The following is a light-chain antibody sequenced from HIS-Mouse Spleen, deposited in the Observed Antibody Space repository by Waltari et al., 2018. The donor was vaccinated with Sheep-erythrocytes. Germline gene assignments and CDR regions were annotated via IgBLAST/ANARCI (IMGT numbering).Light chain of an antibody. CDR3: QAWDSSTAV. CDR2: QDS. J-gene: IGLJ2*01. CDR1: KLGDKY. V-gene: IGLV3-1*01. Sequence: SYDLTQPPSAPVSPGQTASIPCSGDKLGDKYACWYQQKPGQSPVLVIYQDSKRPSGIPERFSGSNSGNTATLTISGTQAMDEADYYCQAWDSSTAVFGGGTKLTVL.